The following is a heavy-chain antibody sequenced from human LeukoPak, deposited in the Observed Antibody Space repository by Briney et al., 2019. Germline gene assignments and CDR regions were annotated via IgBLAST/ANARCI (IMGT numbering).Heavy chain of an antibody. CDR1: GFTFSSYG. CDR3: AKPASHGSYYFDY. V-gene: IGHV3-30*02. J-gene: IGHJ4*02. Sequence: GGSLRLSCAASGFTFSSYGMHWVRQAPGKGLEWVAFIRYDGSNKYYADSVKGRFTISRDNSKNTLYLQMNSLRAEDTAVYYCAKPASHGSYYFDYWGQGTLVTVSS. D-gene: IGHD1-26*01. CDR2: IRYDGSNK.